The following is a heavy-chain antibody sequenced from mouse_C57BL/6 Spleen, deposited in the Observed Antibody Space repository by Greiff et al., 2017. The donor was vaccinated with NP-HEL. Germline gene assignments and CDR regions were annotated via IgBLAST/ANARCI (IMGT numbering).Heavy chain of an antibody. CDR1: GYTFTEYT. J-gene: IGHJ4*01. D-gene: IGHD2-5*01. Sequence: QVQLQQSGAELVKPGASVKLSCKASGYTFTEYTIHWVKQRSGQGLEWIGWFYPGSGSIKYNEKFKDKATLTVDTSSSTAYMQLSSLTSEDSAVYYCARSISNYGGYYAMDYWGQGTSVTVSS. V-gene: IGHV1-62-2*01. CDR2: FYPGSGSI. CDR3: ARSISNYGGYYAMDY.